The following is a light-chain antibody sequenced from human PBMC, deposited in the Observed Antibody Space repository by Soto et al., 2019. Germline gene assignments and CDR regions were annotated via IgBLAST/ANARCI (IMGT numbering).Light chain of an antibody. CDR2: DAS. Sequence: DIQMTQSPSTLSASVGDRVTITCRASQSISYYLAWYQQKPGKAPNLLIYDASNLESGVPSRFSGSGSGTEFTLTINSLQSDDFATYFCQQYNSLSPWTFGQGTKVEIK. V-gene: IGKV1-5*01. J-gene: IGKJ1*01. CDR3: QQYNSLSPWT. CDR1: QSISYY.